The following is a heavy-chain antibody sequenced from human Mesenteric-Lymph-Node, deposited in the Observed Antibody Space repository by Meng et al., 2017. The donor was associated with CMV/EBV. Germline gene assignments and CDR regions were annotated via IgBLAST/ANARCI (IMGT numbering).Heavy chain of an antibody. CDR1: GFTFDDYA. Sequence: GGSLRLSCAASGFTFDDYAMHWVRQATGKGLEWVSGISWNSGSIGYADSVEGRFTISRDNAKNSLYLQMNSLRAEDTALYYCAKPLIPTSDTAMVSLDYWGQGTLVTVSS. D-gene: IGHD5-18*01. CDR2: ISWNSGSI. CDR3: AKPLIPTSDTAMVSLDY. V-gene: IGHV3-9*01. J-gene: IGHJ4*02.